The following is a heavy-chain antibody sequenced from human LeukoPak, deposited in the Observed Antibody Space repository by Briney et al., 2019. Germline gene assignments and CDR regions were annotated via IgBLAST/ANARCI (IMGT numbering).Heavy chain of an antibody. CDR1: GFTFDDYA. D-gene: IGHD2-2*01. CDR3: AKDLVPAATDYYYYYGMDV. J-gene: IGHJ6*02. CDR2: ISWNSGSI. V-gene: IGHV3-9*01. Sequence: GRSLRLSCAASGFTFDDYAMHWVRQAPGKGLEWVSGISWNSGSIGYADSVKGRFTISRDNSKNTLYLQMNSLRAEDTAVYYCAKDLVPAATDYYYYYGMDVWGQGTTVTVSS.